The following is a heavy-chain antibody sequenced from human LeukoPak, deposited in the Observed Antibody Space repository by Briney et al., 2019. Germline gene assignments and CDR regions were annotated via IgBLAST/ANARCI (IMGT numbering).Heavy chain of an antibody. D-gene: IGHD3-10*01. V-gene: IGHV3-9*01. CDR2: ISWNSGRI. Sequence: PGRSLRLSCAASGFTFDDYAMHWVRQAPGKGLEWVSGISWNSGRIGYADSVKGRFTISRDNAKNSLYLQMNSLRAEDTALYYCAKDQYYYGSGSPIDYWGQGTLVTVSS. CDR3: AKDQYYYGSGSPIDY. J-gene: IGHJ4*02. CDR1: GFTFDDYA.